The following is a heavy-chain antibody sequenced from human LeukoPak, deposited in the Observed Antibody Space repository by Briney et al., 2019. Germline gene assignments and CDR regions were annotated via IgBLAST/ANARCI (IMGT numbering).Heavy chain of an antibody. J-gene: IGHJ4*02. CDR3: ARSHYYDSSGPIRDFDY. CDR1: GGSFSGYY. Sequence: SETLSLTCAVYGGSFSGYYWSWIRQPPGKGLEWMGEINHSGSTNYNPSLKSRVTISVDTSKKQFSLKLSSVSAADTAVYYCARSHYYDSSGPIRDFDYWGQGTLVTVSS. V-gene: IGHV4-34*01. D-gene: IGHD3-22*01. CDR2: INHSGST.